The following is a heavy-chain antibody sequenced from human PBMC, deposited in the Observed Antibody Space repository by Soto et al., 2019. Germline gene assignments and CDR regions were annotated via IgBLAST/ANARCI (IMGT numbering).Heavy chain of an antibody. V-gene: IGHV3-23*01. CDR1: GFTFSSYA. Sequence: PGGSLRLSCAASGFTFSSYAMSWVRQAPGKGLEWVSAISGSGGSTYYADSVKGRFTISRDNSKNTLYLQMNSLRAEDTAVYYCSKDPELRYFDWSITGGWFDPWGQGTLVTVSS. CDR2: ISGSGGST. D-gene: IGHD3-9*01. CDR3: SKDPELRYFDWSITGGWFDP. J-gene: IGHJ5*02.